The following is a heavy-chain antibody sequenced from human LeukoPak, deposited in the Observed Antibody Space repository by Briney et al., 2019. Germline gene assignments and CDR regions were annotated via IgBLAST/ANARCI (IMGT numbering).Heavy chain of an antibody. CDR3: AGDYDSSSYYYVGTTVTY. D-gene: IGHD3-22*01. Sequence: GGSLRLSCAASGSTFSSYAMHWVRQAPGKGLEWVAVISYDASNKYYADSVKGRFTISRDNSKNTLYLQMNSLRAEDTAVYYCAGDYDSSSYYYVGTTVTYWGQGTLVTVSS. CDR2: ISYDASNK. V-gene: IGHV3-30*04. CDR1: GSTFSSYA. J-gene: IGHJ4*02.